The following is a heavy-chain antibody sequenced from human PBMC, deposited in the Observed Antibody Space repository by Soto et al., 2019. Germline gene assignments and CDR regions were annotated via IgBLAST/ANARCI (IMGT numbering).Heavy chain of an antibody. CDR2: INHSGST. Sequence: QVQLQQWGAGLLKPSETLSLTCAVYGGSFSGYYWSWIRQPPGKGLEWIGEINHSGSTSYNPSLKSRVTISVDTSKNQFSLKLSSVTAADTAVYYCARSKVAGAFDYYYGMDVWGQGTTVTVSS. J-gene: IGHJ6*02. D-gene: IGHD6-19*01. V-gene: IGHV4-34*01. CDR3: ARSKVAGAFDYYYGMDV. CDR1: GGSFSGYY.